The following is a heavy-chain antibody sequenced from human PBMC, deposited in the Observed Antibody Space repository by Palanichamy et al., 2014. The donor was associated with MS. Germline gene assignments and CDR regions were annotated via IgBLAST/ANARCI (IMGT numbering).Heavy chain of an antibody. CDR2: MYYSGSA. Sequence: QVQLQESGPGLVKPSQTLSLTCTVSGGSISRGDYYWSWIRQPPGKGLEWIGYMYYSGSAYYNPSLESRVTISLDTSKNQFSLKLSSVTAADTAVYYCAGGKGSGGSVNWYFDLWGRGTLVTVSS. CDR1: GGSISRGDYY. J-gene: IGHJ2*01. CDR3: AGGKGSGGSVNWYFDL. D-gene: IGHD2-15*01. V-gene: IGHV4-30-4*08.